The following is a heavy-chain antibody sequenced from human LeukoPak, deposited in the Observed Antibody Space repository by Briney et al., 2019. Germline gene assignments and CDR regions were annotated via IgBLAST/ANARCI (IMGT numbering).Heavy chain of an antibody. Sequence: ASVKVSCKASVYTFTTYPINWVQQAPGQGLEWMGWISNYNGDTTYAQKFQGRVTMTTDTSTNTAYMELRSLTSDDTAIYYCARATYYDMLTGLNYWGQGTLVTVSP. J-gene: IGHJ4*02. CDR1: VYTFTTYP. D-gene: IGHD3-9*01. V-gene: IGHV1-18*01. CDR2: ISNYNGDT. CDR3: ARATYYDMLTGLNY.